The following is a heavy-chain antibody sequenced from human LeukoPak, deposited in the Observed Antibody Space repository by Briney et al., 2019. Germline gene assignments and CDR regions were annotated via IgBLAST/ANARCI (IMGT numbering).Heavy chain of an antibody. CDR3: ARHSGVSGIVDY. CDR2: IYPGDSDT. V-gene: IGHV5-51*01. J-gene: IGHJ4*02. Sequence: GESLKISCKASGYRFTTYWIDWVRQMPGKGLEWMGIIYPGDSDTRYGPSFQGQVTISADKSITTAYLQLSGLKASDTAMYYCARHSGVSGIVDYWGQGTLVTVSS. D-gene: IGHD6-19*01. CDR1: GYRFTTYW.